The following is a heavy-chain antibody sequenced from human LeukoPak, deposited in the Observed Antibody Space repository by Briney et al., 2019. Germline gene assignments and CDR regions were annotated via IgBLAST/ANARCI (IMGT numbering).Heavy chain of an antibody. CDR2: IQRDGSSP. CDR1: GFAYSGSS. Sequence: SGGSLRLSCTASGFAYSGSSMHWVRQAPGKGLEWVSGIQRDGSSPTYADSVKGRFTISRDNAKNSLYLQMNSLRAEDTAVYYCAKPAIAGDFDSWGQGTLVTVSS. J-gene: IGHJ4*02. CDR3: AKPAIAGDFDS. D-gene: IGHD6-13*01. V-gene: IGHV3-74*01.